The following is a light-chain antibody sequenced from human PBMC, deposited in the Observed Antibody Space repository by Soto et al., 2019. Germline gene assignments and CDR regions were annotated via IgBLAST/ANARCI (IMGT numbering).Light chain of an antibody. V-gene: IGLV2-14*01. J-gene: IGLJ1*01. Sequence: QSALTQPASVSGSPGQSITISCTGTSSDVGGYNYVSWYQQHPGKAPKLMIYEVSNRPSGVSNCFSGSKSGNTASLTISGLPAEDEADYYCSSYTSSSTLVFGTGTEVTVL. CDR1: SSDVGGYNY. CDR2: EVS. CDR3: SSYTSSSTLV.